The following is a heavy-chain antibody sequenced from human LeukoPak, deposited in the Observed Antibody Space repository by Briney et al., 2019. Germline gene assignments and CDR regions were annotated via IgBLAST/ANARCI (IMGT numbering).Heavy chain of an antibody. CDR1: GYTLTELS. J-gene: IGHJ6*02. V-gene: IGHV1-24*01. CDR2: FDPEDGET. D-gene: IGHD2-15*01. Sequence: ASVKVPCKVSGYTLTELSMHWVRQAPGKGLEWMGGFDPEDGETIYAQKFQGRVTMTEDTSTDTAYMELSSLRSEDTAVYYCATQSTYCSGGSCYYYYGMDVWGQGTTVTVSS. CDR3: ATQSTYCSGGSCYYYYGMDV.